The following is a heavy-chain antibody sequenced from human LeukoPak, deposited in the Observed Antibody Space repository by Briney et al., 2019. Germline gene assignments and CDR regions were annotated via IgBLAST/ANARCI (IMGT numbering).Heavy chain of an antibody. CDR2: INAGNGNT. V-gene: IGHV1-3*01. Sequence: VASVKVSCKASGYTFTSYAMHWVRQAPGQRLEWMGWINAGNGNTKYSQKFQGRVTITRDTSTSTVYMELSSLRSEDTAVYYCARDFGGNSVSGVVNDYWGQGTLVTVSS. CDR1: GYTFTSYA. D-gene: IGHD4-23*01. CDR3: ARDFGGNSVSGVVNDY. J-gene: IGHJ4*02.